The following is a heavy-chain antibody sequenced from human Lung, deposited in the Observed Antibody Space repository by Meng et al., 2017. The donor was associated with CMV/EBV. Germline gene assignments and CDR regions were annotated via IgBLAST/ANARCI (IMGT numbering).Heavy chain of an antibody. D-gene: IGHD3-10*01. CDR3: LRRSGGSV. Sequence: VQLRGSGQALVKPSETLSITCAVSGDSITNHNWWAWVRQPPGKGLEWIGEIPHRGSSAYNPSLKSRVSMSIDKSKNQFSLKLTSVTAADTAVYHCLRRSGGSVWGQGTLVTVSS. J-gene: IGHJ1*01. CDR2: IPHRGSS. CDR1: GDSITNHNW. V-gene: IGHV4-4*02.